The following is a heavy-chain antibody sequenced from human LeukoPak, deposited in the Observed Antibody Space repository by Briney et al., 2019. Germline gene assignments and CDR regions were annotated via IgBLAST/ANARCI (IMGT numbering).Heavy chain of an antibody. V-gene: IGHV3-21*01. J-gene: IGHJ4*02. CDR2: ISSSSSYI. Sequence: PGGSLRLSCAASGFTFSDYYMNWVRQAPGKGLEWVSSISSSSSYIYYADSVKGRFTISRDNAKNSLYLQMNSLRAEDTAVYYCARVRATVTYSRSFDYWGQGTLVTVSS. D-gene: IGHD4-17*01. CDR3: ARVRATVTYSRSFDY. CDR1: GFTFSDYY.